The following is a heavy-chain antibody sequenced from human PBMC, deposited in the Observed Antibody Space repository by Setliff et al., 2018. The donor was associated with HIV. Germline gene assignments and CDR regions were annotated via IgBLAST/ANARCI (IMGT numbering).Heavy chain of an antibody. V-gene: IGHV4-34*01. Sequence: SETLSLTCGVFRGPSGGYFWSWIRQSPGRGLEWMGEINFSGTTNYNPSLKSRVTISIDTSKEWFSLNLTSVTAADTATYYCVRGGGEHYSLFSGYYTPWGDFWGQGTLVTVSS. J-gene: IGHJ4*02. CDR3: VRGGGEHYSLFSGYYTPWGDF. CDR2: INFSGTT. D-gene: IGHD3-3*01. CDR1: RGPSGGYF.